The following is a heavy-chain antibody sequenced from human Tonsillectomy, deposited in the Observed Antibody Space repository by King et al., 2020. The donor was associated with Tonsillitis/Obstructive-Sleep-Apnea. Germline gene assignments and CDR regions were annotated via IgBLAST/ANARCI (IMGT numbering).Heavy chain of an antibody. CDR3: ARAYCSGGSCLDY. V-gene: IGHV5-51*03. J-gene: IGHJ4*02. D-gene: IGHD2-15*01. Sequence: VQLVESGAEVKKPGESLKISCTGSGYSFTSYWNGWVRQMPGKGLEWMGIIYPGDSDTRYSPSFQGQVTISADQSISTAYLQWSSLKASDTAMYYCARAYCSGGSCLDYWGQGTLVTVSS. CDR2: IYPGDSDT. CDR1: GYSFTSYW.